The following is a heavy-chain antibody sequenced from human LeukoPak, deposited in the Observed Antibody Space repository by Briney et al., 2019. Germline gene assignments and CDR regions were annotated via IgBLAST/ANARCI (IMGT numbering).Heavy chain of an antibody. V-gene: IGHV3-21*01. CDR2: ISSSGSYI. CDR1: GFTFSSYS. Sequence: GGSLRLSCAASGFTFSSYSMNWVRQAPGKGLEWVSSISSSGSYIYYADLVRGRFTISRDNAKNSLYLQMNSLRAEDTAVYYCARDPSHEYYGILTAYRLRPLDYWGQGTLVTVSS. D-gene: IGHD3-9*01. CDR3: ARDPSHEYYGILTAYRLRPLDY. J-gene: IGHJ4*02.